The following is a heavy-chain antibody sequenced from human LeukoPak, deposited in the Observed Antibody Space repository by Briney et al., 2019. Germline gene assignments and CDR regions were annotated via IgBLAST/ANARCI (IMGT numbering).Heavy chain of an antibody. CDR1: GFTFDDYA. Sequence: GRSLRLSCAASGFTFDDYAMHWVRQTPGKGLEWVSGISWNSGTIGYADSVKGRFTISRDNSKNTLYLQMNSLRAEDTAVYYCAKSPQYSSSWYDYWGQGTLVTVSS. CDR2: ISWNSGTI. J-gene: IGHJ4*02. D-gene: IGHD6-13*01. CDR3: AKSPQYSSSWYDY. V-gene: IGHV3-9*01.